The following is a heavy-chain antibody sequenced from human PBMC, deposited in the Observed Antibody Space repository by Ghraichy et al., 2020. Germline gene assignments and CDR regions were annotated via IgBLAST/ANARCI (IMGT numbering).Heavy chain of an antibody. V-gene: IGHV3-7*01. Sequence: GGSLRLSCAASGFTFSSYWMSWVRQAPGKGLEWVANIKQDGSEKYYVDSVKGRFTISRDNAKNSLYLQMNSLRAEYTAVYYCARDNWGIVVVPAAYYYYYGMDVWGQGTTVTFSS. D-gene: IGHD2-2*01. CDR2: IKQDGSEK. J-gene: IGHJ6*02. CDR1: GFTFSSYW. CDR3: ARDNWGIVVVPAAYYYYYGMDV.